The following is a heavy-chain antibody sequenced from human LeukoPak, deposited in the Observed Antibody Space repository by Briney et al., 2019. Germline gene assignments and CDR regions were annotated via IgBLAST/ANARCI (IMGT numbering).Heavy chain of an antibody. Sequence: GGSLRLSCAASGFTFSSYSMNWVRQAPGKGLEWVSSISSSSSYIYYADSVKGRFTISRDNAKNSLYLQMNSLRAEDTAAYYCARDYGDYGEYFQHWGQGTLVTVSS. CDR2: ISSSSSYI. V-gene: IGHV3-21*01. CDR3: ARDYGDYGEYFQH. D-gene: IGHD4-17*01. J-gene: IGHJ1*01. CDR1: GFTFSSYS.